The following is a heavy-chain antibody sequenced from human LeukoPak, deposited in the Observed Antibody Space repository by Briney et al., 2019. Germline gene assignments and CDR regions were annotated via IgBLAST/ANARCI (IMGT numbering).Heavy chain of an antibody. Sequence: PSQTLSLTCTVSGGSISSGGYYWSWIRQPPGKGLEWIGEINHSGSTNYNPSLKSRVTISVDTSKNQFSLKLSSVTAADTAVYYCATTTVVTPYNWFDPWGQGTLVTVSS. V-gene: IGHV4-31*03. CDR3: ATTTVVTPYNWFDP. CDR2: INHSGST. CDR1: GGSISSGGYY. D-gene: IGHD4-23*01. J-gene: IGHJ5*02.